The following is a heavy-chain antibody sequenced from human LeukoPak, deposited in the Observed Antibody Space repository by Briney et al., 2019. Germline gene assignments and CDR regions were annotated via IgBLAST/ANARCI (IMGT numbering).Heavy chain of an antibody. CDR3: ARDTERYYDSSGYYGVGAFDI. CDR2: IYYSGST. D-gene: IGHD3-22*01. J-gene: IGHJ3*02. Sequence: SETLFLTCTVSGGSISSYSWSWLRQPPGKGLEWIGYIYYSGSTNYNPSLKSRLTISEDTSKNQFSLKLSSVTAADTAVYYCARDTERYYDSSGYYGVGAFDIWGQGTMVTVSS. V-gene: IGHV4-59*01. CDR1: GGSISSYS.